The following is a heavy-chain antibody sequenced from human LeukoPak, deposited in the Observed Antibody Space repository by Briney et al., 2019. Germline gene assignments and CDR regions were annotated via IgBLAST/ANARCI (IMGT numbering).Heavy chain of an antibody. V-gene: IGHV4-30-4*01. Sequence: SQTLSLTCTVSGGSISSGDYYWSWIRQPPGKGLEWIGYIYYSGSTYYNPSLKSRVTISVDTSKNQFSLKLSSVTAADTAVYYCARESHDCSSTSCYEEAGSRFDYWGQGTLVTVSS. J-gene: IGHJ4*02. D-gene: IGHD2-2*01. CDR3: ARESHDCSSTSCYEEAGSRFDY. CDR2: IYYSGST. CDR1: GGSISSGDYY.